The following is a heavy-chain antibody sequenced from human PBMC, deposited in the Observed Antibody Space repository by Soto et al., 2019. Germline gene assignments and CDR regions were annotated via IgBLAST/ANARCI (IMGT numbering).Heavy chain of an antibody. CDR1: GFTFSSYA. Sequence: PGGSLRLSCAASGFTFSSYAMHWVRQAPGKGLEWVSAIRNDSSNIYYADSVKGRFTISRDNAKNSLYLQMNSLRAEDTAVYYCARDQLGAYCGGDCYSDYWGQGTLVTVSS. J-gene: IGHJ4*02. CDR3: ARDQLGAYCGGDCYSDY. CDR2: IRNDSSNI. D-gene: IGHD2-21*01. V-gene: IGHV3-21*01.